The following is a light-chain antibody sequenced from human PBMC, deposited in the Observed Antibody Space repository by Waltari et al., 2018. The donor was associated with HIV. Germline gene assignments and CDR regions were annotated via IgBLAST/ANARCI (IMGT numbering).Light chain of an antibody. CDR3: QQYNTYRYT. Sequence: DIQMTQSPSTLSASVGDRVTITCRASQSISSWLAWYQQKPGKAPKLLIYKASDLDSGVPSRFSGSGSGTEFTLTINSLQPDDFATYYCQQYNTYRYTFGQGTKLEIK. J-gene: IGKJ2*01. CDR2: KAS. CDR1: QSISSW. V-gene: IGKV1-5*03.